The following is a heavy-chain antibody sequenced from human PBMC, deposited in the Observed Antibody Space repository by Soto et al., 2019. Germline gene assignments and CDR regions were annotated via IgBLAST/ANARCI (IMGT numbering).Heavy chain of an antibody. V-gene: IGHV5-51*01. D-gene: IGHD6-6*01. J-gene: IGHJ6*02. CDR3: ARHLGIAARPYYYYGMDF. CDR1: GYSFTSYW. Sequence: PGESLKISCKGSGYSFTSYWIGRVRQMPGKGLEWMGIIYPGDSDTRYSPSFQGQVTISADKSISTAYLQWSSLKASDTAMYYCARHLGIAARPYYYYGMDFWGQGTTVTVSS. CDR2: IYPGDSDT.